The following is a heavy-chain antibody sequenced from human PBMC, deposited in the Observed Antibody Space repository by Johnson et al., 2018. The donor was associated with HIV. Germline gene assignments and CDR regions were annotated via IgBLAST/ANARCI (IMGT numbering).Heavy chain of an antibody. CDR1: GFTFSNYG. V-gene: IGHV3-23*04. J-gene: IGHJ3*02. CDR3: ASQVRGLRLGVDAFDI. CDR2: ITGTGGST. D-gene: IGHD5-12*01. Sequence: VQLVESGGGVVQPGGSLRLSCAASGFTFSNYGMSWVRQAPGKGLEWVSGITGTGGSTYYADSVKGRFTISRDNSKNTLYLQMNSLRAEDTAVYYCASQVRGLRLGVDAFDIWGQGTLVTVSS.